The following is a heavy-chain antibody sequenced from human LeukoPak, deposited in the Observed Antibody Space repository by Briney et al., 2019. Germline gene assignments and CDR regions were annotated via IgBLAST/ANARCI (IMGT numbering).Heavy chain of an antibody. CDR3: ARDYDFWSGYYYY. J-gene: IGHJ4*02. Sequence: GALRLSCAASGFSFSSYWMSWVRQAPGKGRGGVANIKQDGSEIWYVDSGKGRFSISRDNAKDSLYLQMNSLRAEDTAVYYCARDYDFWSGYYYYWGQGTLVTVSS. CDR2: IKQDGSEI. CDR1: GFSFSSYW. V-gene: IGHV3-7*01. D-gene: IGHD3-3*01.